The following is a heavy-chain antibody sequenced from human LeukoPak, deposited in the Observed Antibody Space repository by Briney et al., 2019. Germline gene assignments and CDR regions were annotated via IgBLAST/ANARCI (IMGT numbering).Heavy chain of an antibody. CDR2: IRYDGSNK. J-gene: IGHJ4*02. Sequence: GGSLRLSCAASGFTFSSYGMHWVRQAPGKVLEWVAFIRYDGSNKYYADSVKGRFTISRDNSKNPLYLQMNSLRAEATAVYYCAKDLPTQIIVVVPAAIDYWGQGTLVTVSS. CDR3: AKDLPTQIIVVVPAAIDY. D-gene: IGHD2-2*02. V-gene: IGHV3-30*02. CDR1: GFTFSSYG.